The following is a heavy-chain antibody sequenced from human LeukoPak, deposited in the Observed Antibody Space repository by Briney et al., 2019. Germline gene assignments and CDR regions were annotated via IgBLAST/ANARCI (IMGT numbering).Heavy chain of an antibody. CDR1: GFTFSTYG. D-gene: IGHD2-2*01. CDR3: AKGAVGYCSSTSCYGRYFDY. Sequence: GGSLRLSCAASGFTFSTYGFHWVRQAPGKGLEWVAFIRYDGSNKYYADSVKGRFTISRDNSKNTLYLQMNSLRAEDTAVYYCAKGAVGYCSSTSCYGRYFDYWGQGTLVTVSS. CDR2: IRYDGSNK. V-gene: IGHV3-30*02. J-gene: IGHJ4*02.